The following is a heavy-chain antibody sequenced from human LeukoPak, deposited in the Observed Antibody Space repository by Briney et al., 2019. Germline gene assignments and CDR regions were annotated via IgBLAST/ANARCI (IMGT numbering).Heavy chain of an antibody. CDR2: TYYSGST. Sequence: PSETLSLTCTVSGGSISNYYWTWIRQPPGKGLEWIGYTYYSGSTNYNPSLKSRATISVESSKNQFSLKLSCVTAAVTAVHYCATQWAQIMDTRHFDNWGQGTLVTVSS. CDR1: GGSISNYY. D-gene: IGHD5-12*01. J-gene: IGHJ4*02. V-gene: IGHV4-59*08. CDR3: ATQWAQIMDTRHFDN.